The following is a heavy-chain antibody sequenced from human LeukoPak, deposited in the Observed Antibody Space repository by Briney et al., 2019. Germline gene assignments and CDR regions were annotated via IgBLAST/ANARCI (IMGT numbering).Heavy chain of an antibody. CDR3: ARDGEGATAYEGRFDP. D-gene: IGHD1-26*01. Sequence: SETLSLTCTVSGGSISSYYWSWIRQPPGKGLEWIGYIYYSGSTNYNPSLKSRVTISVDTSKNQFSLKLSSVTAADTAVYYCARDGEGATAYEGRFDPWGQGTLVTVSS. CDR2: IYYSGST. V-gene: IGHV4-59*12. J-gene: IGHJ5*02. CDR1: GGSISSYY.